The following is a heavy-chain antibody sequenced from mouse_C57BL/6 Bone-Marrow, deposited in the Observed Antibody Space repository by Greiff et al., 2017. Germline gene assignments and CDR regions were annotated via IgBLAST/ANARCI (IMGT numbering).Heavy chain of an antibody. Sequence: EVHLVESGGDLVKPGGSLKLSCAASGFTFSSYGMSWVRQTPDKRLEWVATISSGGSYTYYPDSVKGRFTISRDNAKNTLYLQMSSLKSEDTAMYYCARGGILDYWGQGTSVTVSS. CDR1: GFTFSSYG. CDR3: ARGGILDY. CDR2: ISSGGSYT. V-gene: IGHV5-6*01. J-gene: IGHJ4*01.